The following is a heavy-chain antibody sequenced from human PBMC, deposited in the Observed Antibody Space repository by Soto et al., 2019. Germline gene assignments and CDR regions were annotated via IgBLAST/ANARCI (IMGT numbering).Heavy chain of an antibody. CDR1: PYYFPSYW. CDR3: ARQGNGAEGFDY. J-gene: IGHJ4*02. V-gene: IGHV5-51*01. D-gene: IGHD4-17*01. Sequence: SLKISCKRSPYYFPSYWIGWVRQMPGKGLEWMGIFYPGDSDTRYSPSFQGQVTISADRSISTAYLQWSSLKPSDTAMYYCARQGNGAEGFDYWGQGTLVTVSS. CDR2: FYPGDSDT.